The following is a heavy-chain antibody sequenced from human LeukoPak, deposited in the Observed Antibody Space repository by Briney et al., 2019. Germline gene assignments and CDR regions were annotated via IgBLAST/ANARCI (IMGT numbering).Heavy chain of an antibody. CDR1: GGTFSSYA. CDR2: IIPIFGTA. V-gene: IGHV1-69*13. Sequence: ASVKVSCKASGGTFSSYAISWVRQAPGQGLEWMGGIIPIFGTANYAQKFQGRVTITADESTSTAYMELSSLRSEDTAVYYCARAGGTYYDILTGYAPFDYWGQGTLVTVSS. D-gene: IGHD3-9*01. CDR3: ARAGGTYYDILTGYAPFDY. J-gene: IGHJ4*02.